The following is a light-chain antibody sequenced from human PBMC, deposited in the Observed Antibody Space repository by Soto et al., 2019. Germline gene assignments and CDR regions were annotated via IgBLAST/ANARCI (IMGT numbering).Light chain of an antibody. CDR1: QDISNY. Sequence: DIQRTQSPSSLSASLGDRVTSTCQASQDISNYLNWYQQKPGKAPKLLIYDASNLETGVPSRFSGSGSGTDFTFTISSLQPEDIATYYCQQYDNLPITFGQGTRLEIK. J-gene: IGKJ5*01. CDR2: DAS. V-gene: IGKV1-33*01. CDR3: QQYDNLPIT.